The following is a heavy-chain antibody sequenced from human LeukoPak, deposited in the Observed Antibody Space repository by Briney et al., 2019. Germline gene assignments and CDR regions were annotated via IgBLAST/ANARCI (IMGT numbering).Heavy chain of an antibody. CDR3: AKTGDYGDYGWPFFDH. V-gene: IGHV4-39*01. CDR1: GGSISSSRYY. J-gene: IGHJ4*02. CDR2: IYYGGSS. D-gene: IGHD4-17*01. Sequence: LETLSLTCTVSGGSISSSRYYWGWIRQPPGKGLEWIVTIYYGGSSYYNPSLKSRVTISVDTSKNQFSLKLSSVTAADTAMYYCAKTGDYGDYGWPFFDHWGQGTLVTVSS.